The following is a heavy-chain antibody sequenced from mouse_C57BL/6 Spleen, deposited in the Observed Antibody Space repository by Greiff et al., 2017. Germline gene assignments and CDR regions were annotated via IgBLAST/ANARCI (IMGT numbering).Heavy chain of an antibody. J-gene: IGHJ4*01. CDR3: ARKVVLRYYAMDY. Sequence: LQESGGGLVKPGGSLKLSCAASGFTFSSYTMSWVRQTPEKRLEWVATISGGGGNTYYPDSVKGRFTISRDNAKNTLYLQMSSLRSEDTALYYCARKVVLRYYAMDYWGQGTSVTVSS. D-gene: IGHD1-1*01. CDR2: ISGGGGNT. CDR1: GFTFSSYT. V-gene: IGHV5-9*01.